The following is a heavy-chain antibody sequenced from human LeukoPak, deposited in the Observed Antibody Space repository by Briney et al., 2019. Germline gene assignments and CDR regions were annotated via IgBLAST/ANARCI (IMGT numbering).Heavy chain of an antibody. D-gene: IGHD3/OR15-3a*01. CDR2: IRQEGSEI. CDR1: RINFNSYL. V-gene: IGHV3-7*01. Sequence: GGSLRPSCAVSRINFNSYLLTWVRQAPGEGLGWVANIRQEGSEIYYMDSVKGRFSISRDHAKNSLYLQMNSLRAEDTAVYYCARALSDFCTGYFFDSWGGGALVTVSS. J-gene: IGHJ4*02. CDR3: ARALSDFCTGYFFDS.